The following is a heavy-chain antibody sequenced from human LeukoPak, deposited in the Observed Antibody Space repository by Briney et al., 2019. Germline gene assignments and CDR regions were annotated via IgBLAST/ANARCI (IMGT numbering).Heavy chain of an antibody. Sequence: SEPLSLTCTVSGGSISSYYWSWIRQPPGKGLEWIGYIYYSGSTNYNPSLKSRVTISVDASKNQFSLRLSSVTAADTALYYCARSRGYFDYWGQGTLVTVSS. V-gene: IGHV4-59*01. J-gene: IGHJ4*02. CDR3: ARSRGYFDY. CDR1: GGSISSYY. CDR2: IYYSGST. D-gene: IGHD6-13*01.